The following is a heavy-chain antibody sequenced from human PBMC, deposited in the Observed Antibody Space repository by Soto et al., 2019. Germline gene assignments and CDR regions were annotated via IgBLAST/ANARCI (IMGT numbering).Heavy chain of an antibody. CDR3: AADAYYGSGSSNYYYYGMHV. CDR1: GFTFTSSA. D-gene: IGHD3-10*01. Sequence: SVKVSCKASGFTFTSSAVQWVRQARGQRLEWIGWIVVGSGNTNYAQKFQERVTITRDMSTSTAYMELSSLRSEDTAVYYCAADAYYGSGSSNYYYYGMHVWGQGTTVTVSS. CDR2: IVVGSGNT. V-gene: IGHV1-58*01. J-gene: IGHJ6*02.